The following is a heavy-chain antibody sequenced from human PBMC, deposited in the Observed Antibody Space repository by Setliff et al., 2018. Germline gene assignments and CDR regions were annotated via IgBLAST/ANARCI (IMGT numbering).Heavy chain of an antibody. CDR1: GDSLTRSSSW. CDR3: ARGLSYYDSSGSLLAPYAFDI. V-gene: IGHV4-61*09. Sequence: PSETLSLTCSVFGDSLTRSSSWWGWIRQPAGKGLEWIGHIQTIGSTNYNPSLRSRVTISVDTSKNQFSLKLSSVTAADTAMYYCARGLSYYDSSGSLLAPYAFDIWGQGTMVTVS. D-gene: IGHD3-22*01. CDR2: IQTIGST. J-gene: IGHJ3*02.